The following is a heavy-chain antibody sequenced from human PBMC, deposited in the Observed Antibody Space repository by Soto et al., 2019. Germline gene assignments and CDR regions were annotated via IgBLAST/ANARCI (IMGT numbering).Heavy chain of an antibody. CDR3: AKETYSGPLDY. D-gene: IGHD2-15*01. J-gene: IGHJ4*02. V-gene: IGHV3-30*18. CDR1: GLTCSSYG. CDR2: ISYDGSNK. Sequence: QVQLVESGGGVVQPGRSLRLSCAASGLTCSSYGMHWVRQAPSKGLEWVAVISYDGSNKYYADSVKGRFTISRDNSKNTLYLQMNSLRAEDTAVYYCAKETYSGPLDYWGQGTLATVSS.